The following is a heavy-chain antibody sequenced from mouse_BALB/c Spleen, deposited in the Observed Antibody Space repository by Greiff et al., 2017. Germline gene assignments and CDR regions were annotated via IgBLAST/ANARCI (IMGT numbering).Heavy chain of an antibody. Sequence: DVQLVESGGDLVKPGGSLKLSCAASGFTFSSYGMSWVRQTPDKRLEWVATISSGGSYTYYPDSVKGRFTISRDNAKNTLYLQMSSLKSEDTAMYYCARLIAMDYWGQGTSVTVSS. CDR3: ARLIAMDY. CDR1: GFTFSSYG. V-gene: IGHV5-6*01. CDR2: ISSGGSYT. J-gene: IGHJ4*01.